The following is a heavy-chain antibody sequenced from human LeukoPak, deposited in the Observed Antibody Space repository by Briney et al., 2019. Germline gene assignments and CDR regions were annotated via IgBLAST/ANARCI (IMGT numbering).Heavy chain of an antibody. CDR2: ISYDGSNK. D-gene: IGHD3-9*01. J-gene: IGHJ4*02. CDR3: ARDREFYDILTGYKVSHYFDY. Sequence: PGGSLRLSCAASGFSFSSYGMHWVRQAPGEGLEWVAVISYDGSNKYYADSVKGRFTISRDNSKNTLYLQMNSLRAEDTAVYYCARDREFYDILTGYKVSHYFDYWGQGTLVTVSS. CDR1: GFSFSSYG. V-gene: IGHV3-30*03.